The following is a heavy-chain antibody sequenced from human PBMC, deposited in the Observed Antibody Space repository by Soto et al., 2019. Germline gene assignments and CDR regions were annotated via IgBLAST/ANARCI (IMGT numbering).Heavy chain of an antibody. CDR1: GFIFSSFG. Sequence: GSLRLSCAASGFIFSSFGMHWVRQAPGKGLEWVAHIWYDGSNTYYADSVKGRFTISRDNSRNTLYLQMNSLRAEDTAVYHCVRDLLGSGGHFDYWGQGTPVTVSS. CDR2: IWYDGSNT. J-gene: IGHJ4*02. D-gene: IGHD7-27*01. CDR3: VRDLLGSGGHFDY. V-gene: IGHV3-33*01.